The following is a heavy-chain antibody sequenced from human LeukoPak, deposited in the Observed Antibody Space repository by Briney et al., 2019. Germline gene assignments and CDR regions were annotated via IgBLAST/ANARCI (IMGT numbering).Heavy chain of an antibody. J-gene: IGHJ6*03. CDR1: GYSFTSYW. CDR3: ARIAAAGPPYYYYYMDV. Sequence: GESLKISCKGSGYSFTSYWIGWVRQMPGKGLEWMGIIYPGDSDTRYSPSFQGQVTISADKSISTAYLQWSSLKASDTAMYYCARIAAAGPPYYYYYMDVWGKGTTVTISS. D-gene: IGHD6-13*01. CDR2: IYPGDSDT. V-gene: IGHV5-51*01.